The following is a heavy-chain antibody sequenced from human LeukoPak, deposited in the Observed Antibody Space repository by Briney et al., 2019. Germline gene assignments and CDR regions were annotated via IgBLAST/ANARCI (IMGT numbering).Heavy chain of an antibody. J-gene: IGHJ4*02. CDR2: IDPDSGGT. CDR3: ARAGDGYTY. V-gene: IGHV1-2*02. CDR1: GYTFTGYY. Sequence: ASVTVSFTSSGYTFTGYYMHWVRQAHGQGLEWMGWIDPDSGGTHYAQKFQGRVTITRDTSISTDYMELSRLRSDDTAVFYCARAGDGYTYWGQGTLVTVSS. D-gene: IGHD5-24*01.